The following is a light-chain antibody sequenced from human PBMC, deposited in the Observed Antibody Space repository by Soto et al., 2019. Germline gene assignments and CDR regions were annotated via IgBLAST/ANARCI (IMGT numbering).Light chain of an antibody. CDR1: QNVSPTY. CDR2: GAS. CDR3: QHYDKSPMWT. J-gene: IGKJ1*01. V-gene: IGKV3-20*01. Sequence: VLTQSPATLSLSPGERATLSCRASQNVSPTYLAWYQQKPGQAPRLLIYGASTRATGVPDRFSGSGSGTEYTLVISRMEPEDFALDYCQHYDKSPMWTFGQGTKVEIK.